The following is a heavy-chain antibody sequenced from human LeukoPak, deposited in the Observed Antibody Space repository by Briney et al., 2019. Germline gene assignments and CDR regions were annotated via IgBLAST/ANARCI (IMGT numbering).Heavy chain of an antibody. V-gene: IGHV3-33*06. CDR2: IWYDGSNK. Sequence: PGGSLRLSCAASGFTFSSYGMHWVRQAPGKGLEWVAVIWYDGSNKYYADSVKGRFTISRDNSKNTLYLQMNSLRAEDTAVYYCAKDLSYYYVSSGYNFDNCGQGTLGTVSS. D-gene: IGHD3-22*01. CDR3: AKDLSYYYVSSGYNFDN. J-gene: IGHJ4*02. CDR1: GFTFSSYG.